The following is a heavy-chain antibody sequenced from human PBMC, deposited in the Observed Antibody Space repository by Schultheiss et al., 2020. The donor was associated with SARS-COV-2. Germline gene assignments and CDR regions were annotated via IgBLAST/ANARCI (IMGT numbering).Heavy chain of an antibody. CDR3: ARDRANYYYYGMDV. CDR1: GFTFSSYE. V-gene: IGHV3-48*03. Sequence: GESLKISCAASGFTFSSYEMNWVRQAPGKGLEWVSYISSSGSTIYYADSVKGRFTISRDNAKNSLYLQMNSLRAEDTAVYYCARDRANYYYYGMDVWGQGTTVTVSS. J-gene: IGHJ6*02. CDR2: ISSSGSTI.